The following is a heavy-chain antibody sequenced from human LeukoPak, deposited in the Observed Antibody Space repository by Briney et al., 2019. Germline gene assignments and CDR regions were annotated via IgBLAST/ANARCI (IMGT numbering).Heavy chain of an antibody. J-gene: IGHJ3*02. D-gene: IGHD6-6*01. Sequence: GGSLRLSCAASGFTFSDYYMSWIRQAPGKGLEWVSYISSSGSTIHYADSVKGRFTISRDNSENTLYLQMNNLRTDDTAVHYCARAYTSSSFDAFDIWGQGTMVTVSS. CDR2: ISSSGSTI. V-gene: IGHV3-11*04. CDR1: GFTFSDYY. CDR3: ARAYTSSSFDAFDI.